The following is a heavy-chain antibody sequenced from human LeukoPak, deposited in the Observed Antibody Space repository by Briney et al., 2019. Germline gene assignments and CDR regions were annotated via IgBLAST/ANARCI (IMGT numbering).Heavy chain of an antibody. J-gene: IGHJ4*02. D-gene: IGHD4-17*01. V-gene: IGHV1-69*06. CDR2: IIPIFVTA. Sequence: SVKVSCKASGGTFSSYAISWVRQAPGQGLEWMGGIIPIFVTANYAQKFQGRVTITAAKSTSTAYMEISSLRAEDTAVYYCARGYKDYGDYVYGDWGQGTLVTVSS. CDR3: ARGYKDYGDYVYGD. CDR1: GGTFSSYA.